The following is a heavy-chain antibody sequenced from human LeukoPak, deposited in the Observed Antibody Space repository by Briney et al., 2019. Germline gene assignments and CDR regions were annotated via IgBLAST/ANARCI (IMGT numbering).Heavy chain of an antibody. CDR3: ARERGSSSWYRDYYYYMDV. CDR1: GIILSSYW. V-gene: IGHV3-48*01. D-gene: IGHD6-13*01. Sequence: GGSLRLSCAASGIILSSYWMSWIRQAPGKGLEWVSYISSSGSTIYYADSVKGRFTISRDNSKNTLYLQMNSLRAEDTAVYYCARERGSSSWYRDYYYYMDVWGKGTTVTVSS. CDR2: ISSSGSTI. J-gene: IGHJ6*03.